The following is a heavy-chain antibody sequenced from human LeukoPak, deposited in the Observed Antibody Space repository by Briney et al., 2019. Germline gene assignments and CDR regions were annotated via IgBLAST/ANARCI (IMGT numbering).Heavy chain of an antibody. J-gene: IGHJ5*02. V-gene: IGHV4-34*01. CDR3: ARRARIAVAGTRWFDP. D-gene: IGHD6-19*01. CDR1: GGSFSDYY. Sequence: SETLSLTCAVYGGSFSDYYWSWIRQPPGKGLEWIGEINYRGRTNNNPSLKSRVTMSVDTSKNQFSLKLNSVTAADTAVYYCARRARIAVAGTRWFDPWGQGTLVTVSS. CDR2: INYRGRT.